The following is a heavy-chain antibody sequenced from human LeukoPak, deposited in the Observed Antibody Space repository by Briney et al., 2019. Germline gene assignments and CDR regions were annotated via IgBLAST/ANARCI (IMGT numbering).Heavy chain of an antibody. Sequence: SGPALVKPTHTLTLTCIFTGFSLGTSGMRGSWVRQHPSKALEWLARLDWDEDKLYSTSLKTRLTISKDTYKNQVVLTMTNMGPVDTATYYCARMASQGYFDYWGQGTLVTVSS. V-gene: IGHV2-70*04. CDR3: ARMASQGYFDY. CDR2: LDWDEDK. J-gene: IGHJ4*02. CDR1: GFSLGTSGMR.